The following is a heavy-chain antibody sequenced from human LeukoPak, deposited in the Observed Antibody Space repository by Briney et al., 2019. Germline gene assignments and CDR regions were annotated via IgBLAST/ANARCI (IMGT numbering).Heavy chain of an antibody. D-gene: IGHD6-13*01. CDR2: IYLGDSDT. J-gene: IGHJ4*02. CDR3: ARGGYNSPLDY. V-gene: IGHV5-51*01. Sequence: GESLKISCKGSGYSNYWIGWVRQMPGKGLEWMGIIYLGDSDTRYSPPFQGQVTISADKSVSTAYLQWSSLKALDTAMYYCARGGYNSPLDYWGQGTLVTVSS. CDR1: GYSNYW.